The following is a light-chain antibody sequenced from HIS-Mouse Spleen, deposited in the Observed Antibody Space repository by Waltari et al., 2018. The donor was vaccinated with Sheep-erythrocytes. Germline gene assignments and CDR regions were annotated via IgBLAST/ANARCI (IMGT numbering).Light chain of an antibody. V-gene: IGKV4-1*01. CDR3: QQYYSTLT. J-gene: IGKJ4*01. CDR1: QRVLYSSHHKNY. CDR2: WAS. Sequence: DIVMTQSPDSLAVSLGERATINCKSSQRVLYSSHHKNYLAWYQQKPGQPPKLLIYWASTRESGVPDRFSGSGSGTDFTLTISSLQAEDVAVYYCQQYYSTLTFGGGTK.